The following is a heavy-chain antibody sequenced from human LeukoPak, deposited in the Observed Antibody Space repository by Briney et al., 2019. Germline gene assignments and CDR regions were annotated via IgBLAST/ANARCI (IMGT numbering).Heavy chain of an antibody. V-gene: IGHV3-30-3*01. CDR1: GFPFSNYA. CDR2: ISYDGSNK. Sequence: PGGSLRLSCAGSGFPFSNYAMHWVRQAPGKGLEWVAVISYDGSNKDYEDSVKGRFTISRDNFKNTMFLQMNSLRAEDTAVYYCAREIFNGFDIWGQGTMVTVSS. J-gene: IGHJ3*02. CDR3: AREIFNGFDI.